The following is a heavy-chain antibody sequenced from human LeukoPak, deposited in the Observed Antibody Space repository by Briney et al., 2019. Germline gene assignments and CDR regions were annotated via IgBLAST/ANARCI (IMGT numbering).Heavy chain of an antibody. CDR3: ARDSVYSSGWFDDY. V-gene: IGHV4-4*07. CDR1: GGSISYY. D-gene: IGHD6-19*01. J-gene: IGHJ4*02. CDR2: IYTSGST. Sequence: SETLSLTCTVSGGSISYYWSWIRQPAGKGLEWIGRIYTSGSTNYNPSLKSRVTISVDTSKNQFSLKLSSVTAADTAVYYCARDSVYSSGWFDDYWGQGTLVTVSS.